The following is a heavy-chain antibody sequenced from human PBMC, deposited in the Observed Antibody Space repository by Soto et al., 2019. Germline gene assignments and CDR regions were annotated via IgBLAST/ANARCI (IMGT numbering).Heavy chain of an antibody. V-gene: IGHV4-59*01. CDR2: IYYSGST. CDR3: ARVVAATSHYFDY. J-gene: IGHJ4*02. CDR1: GGSISTYD. Sequence: SETLSLTCTVSGGSISTYDWSWIRQSPGKGLEWIGCIYYSGSTNYNPSLKSRVTISVDTSKNQFSLKLSSVTAADTAVYYCARVVAATSHYFDYWGQGTLVTVSS. D-gene: IGHD2-15*01.